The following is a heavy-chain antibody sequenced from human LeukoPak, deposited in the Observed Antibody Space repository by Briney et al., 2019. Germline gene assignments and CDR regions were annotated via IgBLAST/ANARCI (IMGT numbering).Heavy chain of an antibody. CDR2: INPNSGGT. J-gene: IGHJ4*02. V-gene: IGHV1-2*02. CDR1: GYTFTAYY. D-gene: IGHD3-22*01. CDR3: ARVIVNHPYYDITGYLFDY. Sequence: GASVKVSCKASGYTFTAYYMHWVRQAPGQGLERMGWINPNSGGTNYAQKFQGGVTMTRDTSISTAYMELSRLKSDDTAVYYCARVIVNHPYYDITGYLFDYWGQGTLVTVSS.